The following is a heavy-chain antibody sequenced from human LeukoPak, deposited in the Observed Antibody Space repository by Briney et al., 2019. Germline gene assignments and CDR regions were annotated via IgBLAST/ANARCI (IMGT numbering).Heavy chain of an antibody. D-gene: IGHD4-23*01. J-gene: IGHJ4*02. Sequence: PGGSMRLSCAASGFTLSNDWMNWVRRAPGQGLEWVANINQDGSGKYYVDSVKGRFTISRHNAKNSLFLQMDSLRAEDTAVYYCARGLRWVDYWGQGTLVTVSS. CDR1: GFTLSNDW. CDR2: INQDGSGK. CDR3: ARGLRWVDY. V-gene: IGHV3-7*03.